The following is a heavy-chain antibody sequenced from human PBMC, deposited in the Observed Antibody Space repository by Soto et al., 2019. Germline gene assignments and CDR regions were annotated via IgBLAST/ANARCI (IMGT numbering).Heavy chain of an antibody. CDR3: ARIVSVVVPAATYYFDY. D-gene: IGHD2-2*01. J-gene: IGHJ4*02. V-gene: IGHV4-30-4*01. CDR2: IYYSGST. CDR1: GGSISSGDYY. Sequence: QVQLQESGPGLVKPSQTLSLTCTVSGGSISSGDYYWSWIRQPPGKGLEWIGYIYYSGSTYYNPSLTSRVTISVDTSKNQFSLKLSSVTAADTAVYYCARIVSVVVPAATYYFDYWGQGTLVTVSS.